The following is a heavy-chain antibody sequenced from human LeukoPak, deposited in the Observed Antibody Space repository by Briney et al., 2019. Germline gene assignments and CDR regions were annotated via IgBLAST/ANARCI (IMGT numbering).Heavy chain of an antibody. CDR1: GFTLSNYA. Sequence: GGSLRLSCAASGFTLSNYAMTWVRQAPGKGLEWVSSITGSGALTYYADSVKGCFTISKDNAMDTLFLQMNSLRADDTAVYYCAKDRVDGSGSQFDSWGQGSLVTVSS. J-gene: IGHJ4*02. D-gene: IGHD3-10*01. CDR3: AKDRVDGSGSQFDS. V-gene: IGHV3-23*01. CDR2: ITGSGALT.